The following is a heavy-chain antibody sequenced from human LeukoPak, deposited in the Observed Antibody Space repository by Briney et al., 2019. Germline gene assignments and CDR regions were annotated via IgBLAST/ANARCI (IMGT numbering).Heavy chain of an antibody. CDR1: GFTFSSYG. CDR2: IRYDGSNK. D-gene: IGHD1-26*01. J-gene: IGHJ4*02. V-gene: IGHV3-30*02. CDR3: ARGTLSGSYSLVY. Sequence: GGSLRLSCAASGFTFSSYGMHWVRQAPGKGLEWVAFIRYDGSNKYYADSVKGRFTISRDNSKNTLYLQMGSLRAEDMAVYYCARGTLSGSYSLVYWGQGTLVTVSS.